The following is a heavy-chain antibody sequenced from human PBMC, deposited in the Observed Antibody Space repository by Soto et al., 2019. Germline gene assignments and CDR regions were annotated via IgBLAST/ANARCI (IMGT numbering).Heavy chain of an antibody. D-gene: IGHD4-17*01. CDR2: IIPIFGTA. CDR1: GGTFSSYA. J-gene: IGHJ6*02. V-gene: IGHV1-69*12. CDR3: ARAPTTVTTTYYYYGMDV. Sequence: QVQLVQSGAEVKKPGSSVKVSCKASGGTFSSYAISWVLQAPGHGLEWMGGIIPIFGTANYAQKFQGRVTITADESTSTAYMELSSLRSEDTAVYYCARAPTTVTTTYYYYGMDVWGQGTTVTVSS.